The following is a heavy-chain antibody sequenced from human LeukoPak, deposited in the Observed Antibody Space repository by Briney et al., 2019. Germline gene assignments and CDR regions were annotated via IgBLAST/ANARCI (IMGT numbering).Heavy chain of an antibody. CDR3: ARDSDTNSHYSSFDY. Sequence: PGGSLRLSCAASGFTFRSYGMHWVRQAPGKGLEWVAVMWYDGTKKYYADSVKGRFIISKDNSKNTVYLQMNSLRVEDTAVYYCARDSDTNSHYSSFDYWGQGTLVTVS. V-gene: IGHV3-33*01. D-gene: IGHD2-8*01. CDR2: MWYDGTKK. J-gene: IGHJ4*02. CDR1: GFTFRSYG.